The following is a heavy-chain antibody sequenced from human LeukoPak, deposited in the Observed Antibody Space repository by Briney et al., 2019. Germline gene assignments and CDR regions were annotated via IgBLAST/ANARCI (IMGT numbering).Heavy chain of an antibody. V-gene: IGHV3-7*03. J-gene: IGHJ6*02. CDR1: GFTFSSYW. D-gene: IGHD3-16*01. CDR2: INHNGNVN. Sequence: GGSLRLSCAASGFTFSSYWMNWARQAPGKGLEWVASINHNGNVNYYVESVKGRFTISRDNAKNSLYLQMSNLRAEDTAVYFCARGGGLDVWGQGATVTVSS. CDR3: ARGGGLDV.